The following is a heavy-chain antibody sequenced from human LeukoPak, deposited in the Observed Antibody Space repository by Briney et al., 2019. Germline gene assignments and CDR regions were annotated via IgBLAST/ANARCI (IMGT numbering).Heavy chain of an antibody. CDR2: INPSGGST. D-gene: IGHD6-19*01. V-gene: IGHV1-46*01. CDR1: GYTFISYY. CDR3: ARGVKRSSGWTHYFGY. J-gene: IGHJ4*02. Sequence: GASVKVSCEASGYTFISYYIHWVRQAPGQGLEWMGIINPSGGSTSYAQKFQGRVTMTRDTSTSTVHMELSSLRSEDTAVYYCARGVKRSSGWTHYFGYWGQGALVTVSS.